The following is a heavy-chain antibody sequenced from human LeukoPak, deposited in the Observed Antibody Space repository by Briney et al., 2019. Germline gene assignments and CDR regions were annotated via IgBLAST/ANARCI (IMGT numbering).Heavy chain of an antibody. CDR3: ARDSGYSSGWYLGYFQH. CDR1: GYTFTSYG. CDR2: ISTYNGNT. Sequence: ASVKVSCEASGYTFTSYGITWVRQAPGQGLEWMGWISTYNGNTNYAQKLQGRVTMTTDTSTSTAYMELRSLRSDDTAVYYCARDSGYSSGWYLGYFQHWGQGTLDTASS. D-gene: IGHD6-19*01. J-gene: IGHJ1*01. V-gene: IGHV1-18*01.